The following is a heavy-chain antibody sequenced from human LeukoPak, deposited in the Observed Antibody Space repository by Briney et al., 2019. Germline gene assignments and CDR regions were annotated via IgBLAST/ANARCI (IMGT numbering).Heavy chain of an antibody. CDR2: SNHFGST. CDR1: GESFSGYF. CDR3: ARGRLQLWSFPLPYNHYAIDV. Sequence: SETLSLTCAVSGESFSGYFWTWLRQPPGKGLEWIGESNHFGSTDYNPSLKSRVTISVDTSKKQFSLNVRSVTDADTAVYFCARGRLQLWSFPLPYNHYAIDVWGQGTTVTVSS. V-gene: IGHV4-34*01. D-gene: IGHD5-18*01. J-gene: IGHJ6*02.